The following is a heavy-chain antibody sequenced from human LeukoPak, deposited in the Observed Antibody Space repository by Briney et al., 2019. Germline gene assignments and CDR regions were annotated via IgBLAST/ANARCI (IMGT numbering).Heavy chain of an antibody. Sequence: PGGSLRLSCAASGFSFSSYGMHWVRQAPGKGLEWVAVIWYDGTNKYYADSVKGRFTISRDNSKNTLYLQMNSLRAEDTAVYYCARDQRGFSYSKYSFDYWGPGTLVTVSS. J-gene: IGHJ4*02. CDR2: IWYDGTNK. D-gene: IGHD5-18*01. CDR1: GFSFSSYG. CDR3: ARDQRGFSYSKYSFDY. V-gene: IGHV3-33*01.